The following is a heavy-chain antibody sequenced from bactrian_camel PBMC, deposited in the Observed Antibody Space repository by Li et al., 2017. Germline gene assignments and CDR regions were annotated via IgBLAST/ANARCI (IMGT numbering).Heavy chain of an antibody. CDR1: EFTFKNSD. J-gene: IGHJ6*01. CDR3: AADRGYGLGCDDGSGY. V-gene: IGHV3S63*01. CDR2: ISNDGST. Sequence: HVQLVESGGGAVEAGQSLKLSCTTSEFTFKNSDMGWYRQTPGNECEVVSVISNDGSTCYPHSVKGRFTISQDNEKNTVYLQMNSLKFEDTAVYYCAADRGYGLGCDDGSGYWGQGTQVTVS. D-gene: IGHD3*01.